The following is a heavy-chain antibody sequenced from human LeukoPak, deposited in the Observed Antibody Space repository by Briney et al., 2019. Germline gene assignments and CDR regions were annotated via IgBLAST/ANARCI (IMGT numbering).Heavy chain of an antibody. J-gene: IGHJ6*03. V-gene: IGHV1-2*07. Sequence: ASVKVSCKASGYTFTGHYMHWVRQAPGQGLEWMGWIRPNTGATNYEHKFQGRVTMTRDTSTSTAYMELTGLTSDDTAVYYRARDSITTGYYYYMDVWGKGTTVTVS. CDR2: IRPNTGAT. CDR1: GYTFTGHY. D-gene: IGHD4-11*01. CDR3: ARDSITTGYYYYMDV.